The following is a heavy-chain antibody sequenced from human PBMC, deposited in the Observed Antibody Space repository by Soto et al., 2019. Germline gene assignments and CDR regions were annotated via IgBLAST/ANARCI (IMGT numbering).Heavy chain of an antibody. CDR1: GFTFTDYY. V-gene: IGHV3-11*01. Sequence: QVQLVESGGGLVKPGGSLRLSCVVSGFTFTDYYMTWIRQAPGKGLEWVSYISSSGTAIHSADSDKGRFTISRDNAKSSLYLQMDSLRAEDTATYYCAGGRSGGYGMDVWGQGTTVTVSS. CDR3: AGGRSGGYGMDV. J-gene: IGHJ6*02. D-gene: IGHD2-15*01. CDR2: ISSSGTAI.